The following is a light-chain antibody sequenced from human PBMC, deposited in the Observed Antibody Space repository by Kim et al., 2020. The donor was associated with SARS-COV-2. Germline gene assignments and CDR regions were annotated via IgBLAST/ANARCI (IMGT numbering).Light chain of an antibody. CDR1: ILARKY. J-gene: IGLJ3*02. V-gene: IGLV3-27*01. Sequence: SVSPGQTARITCSGDILARKYARWLQQKPGQAPILMIYKDTERPSGIPERFFGSTSGTTVTLTITGAQVEDEADYFCYSATDNSWVFGGGTKLTVL. CDR2: KDT. CDR3: YSATDNSWV.